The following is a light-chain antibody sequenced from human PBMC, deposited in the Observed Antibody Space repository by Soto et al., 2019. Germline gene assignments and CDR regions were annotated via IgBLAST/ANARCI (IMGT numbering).Light chain of an antibody. Sequence: EIVLTQSPGTLSLSPGERATLSCRASQSLTSSYLAWYQQMPGRAPRRLIYAASTRATGIPDRFSGSGSGTDFTLTISRLEPEDFAVYYCQQYGTSPWTFGQGTKVDIK. CDR2: AAS. V-gene: IGKV3-20*01. CDR3: QQYGTSPWT. CDR1: QSLTSSY. J-gene: IGKJ1*01.